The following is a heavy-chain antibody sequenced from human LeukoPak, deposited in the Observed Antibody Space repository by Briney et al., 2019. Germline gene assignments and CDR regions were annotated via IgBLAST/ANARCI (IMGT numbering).Heavy chain of an antibody. CDR3: ARGYCSSTSCSYYFDY. D-gene: IGHD2-2*01. CDR2: IKQDGSEK. Sequence: GGSLRLSCEASSFTFNNYAMNWVRQAPGKGLEWVANIKQDGSEKYYVDSVKGRFTISRDNAKNSLYLQMNSLRAEDTAVYYCARGYCSSTSCSYYFDYWGQGTLVTVSS. J-gene: IGHJ4*02. CDR1: SFTFNNYA. V-gene: IGHV3-7*01.